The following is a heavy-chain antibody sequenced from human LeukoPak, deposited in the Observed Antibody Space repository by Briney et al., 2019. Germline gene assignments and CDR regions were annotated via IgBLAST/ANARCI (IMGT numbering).Heavy chain of an antibody. V-gene: IGHV3-9*01. CDR2: ISWNSGSI. CDR1: GFTFYDYA. J-gene: IGHJ6*02. CDR3: AKDTEQYYYYGMDV. Sequence: GGSLRLSCAASGFTFYDYAMHWVRHAPGKGLEWVSGISWNSGSIGYADSVKGRFTISRDNAKNSLYLQMNSLRAEDTALYYCAKDTEQYYYYGMDVWGQGTTVTVSS.